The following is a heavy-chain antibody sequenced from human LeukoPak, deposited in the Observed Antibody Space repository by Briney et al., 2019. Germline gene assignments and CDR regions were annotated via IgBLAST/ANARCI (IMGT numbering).Heavy chain of an antibody. CDR3: VKGYHWFDP. V-gene: IGHV3-74*01. CDR1: GFTFSDYW. CDR2: INSDGRIT. Sequence: GGSLRLSCAASGFTFSDYWMHWVRQAPGKGLVGVSRINSDGRITSYADSVKGRFTISRDNAKNTVYLQMNSLRAEDAAVYYCVKGYHWFDPWGQGTLVTVSS. J-gene: IGHJ5*02. D-gene: IGHD2-15*01.